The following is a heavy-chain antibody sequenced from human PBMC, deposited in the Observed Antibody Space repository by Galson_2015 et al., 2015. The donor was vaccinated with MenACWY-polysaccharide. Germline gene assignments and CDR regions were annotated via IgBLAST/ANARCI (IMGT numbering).Heavy chain of an antibody. CDR1: GFTFSSYW. D-gene: IGHD6-19*01. CDR3: ARDKGIAVGAFDI. Sequence: SLRLSCAASGFTFSSYWMSWVRQAPGKGLEWVANIKQDGSEKYYVDSVKGRFTISRDNAKNSLYLQMNSLRAEDTAVYYCARDKGIAVGAFDIWGQGTMVTVSS. V-gene: IGHV3-7*01. J-gene: IGHJ3*02. CDR2: IKQDGSEK.